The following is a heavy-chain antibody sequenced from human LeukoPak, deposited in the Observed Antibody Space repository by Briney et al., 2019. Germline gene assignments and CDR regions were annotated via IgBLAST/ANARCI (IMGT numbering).Heavy chain of an antibody. J-gene: IGHJ4*02. V-gene: IGHV3-21*01. Sequence: GGSLRLPWAASGFTFSSYSMNWVRQAPGKGLEWVSSISGSSSYIYYADSVKGRLTISRDNAKNSLYLQMNSLRAEDTAVYYCARAYFPHAFDYWGQGTLVTVSS. CDR2: ISGSSSYI. D-gene: IGHD2/OR15-2a*01. CDR3: ARAYFPHAFDY. CDR1: GFTFSSYS.